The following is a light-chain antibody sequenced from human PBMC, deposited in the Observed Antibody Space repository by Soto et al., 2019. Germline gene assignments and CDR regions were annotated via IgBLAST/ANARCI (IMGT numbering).Light chain of an antibody. V-gene: IGLV1-44*01. Sequence: QSVLTQPPSASGTPGQRVTISCSGSSSNIGSNTVNWYQPLPGTAPKLIIYSNNQRPSGVPDRFSGSKSGTSASLAISGLQSEDEADYYCAAWDDSLTGSHVVFGGGTKLTVL. J-gene: IGLJ2*01. CDR1: SSNIGSNT. CDR3: AAWDDSLTGSHVV. CDR2: SNN.